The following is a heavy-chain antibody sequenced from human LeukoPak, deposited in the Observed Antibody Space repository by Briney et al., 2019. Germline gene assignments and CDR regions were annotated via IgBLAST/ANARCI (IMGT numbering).Heavy chain of an antibody. J-gene: IGHJ6*03. D-gene: IGHD3-10*01. CDR3: VRYPRGLGYMDV. Sequence: GGSLRLSCAASGFTFDDYGMTWVRQAPGKGLEWVSGISWNGGRTGYADSLKGRFTISRDNAKNSLYLQMNSLRVEDTALYYCVRYPRGLGYMDVWGKGATVTVSS. CDR1: GFTFDDYG. V-gene: IGHV3-20*04. CDR2: ISWNGGRT.